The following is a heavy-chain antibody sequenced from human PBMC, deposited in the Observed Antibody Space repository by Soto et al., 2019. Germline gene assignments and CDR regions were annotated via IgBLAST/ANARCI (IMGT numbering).Heavy chain of an antibody. Sequence: SGGSLRLSCAASGFTFSSYSMNWVRQAPGKGLEWVSSISSSSSYIYYADSVKGRFTISRDNAKNSLYLQMNSLRAEDTAVYYCARAPGQMVLPFDYWGQGTLVTVSS. J-gene: IGHJ4*02. CDR1: GFTFSSYS. D-gene: IGHD3-10*01. CDR3: ARAPGQMVLPFDY. V-gene: IGHV3-21*03. CDR2: ISSSSSYI.